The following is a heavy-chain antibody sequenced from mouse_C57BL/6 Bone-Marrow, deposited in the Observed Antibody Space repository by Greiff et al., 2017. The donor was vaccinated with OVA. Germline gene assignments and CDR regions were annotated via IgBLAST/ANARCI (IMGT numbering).Heavy chain of an antibody. CDR1: EYAFPSHD. D-gene: IGHD1-1*01. J-gene: IGHJ1*03. V-gene: IGHV5-2*01. Sequence: DVMLVESGGGLVQPGESLKLSCESNEYAFPSHDMSWVRKTPEKRLELVAAINSDGGSTYYPDTMERRFILSRDNTKKTLYLQMSSLRSEDTALYYCARHTTVVRYWYFDVWGTGTTVTVSS. CDR2: INSDGGST. CDR3: ARHTTVVRYWYFDV.